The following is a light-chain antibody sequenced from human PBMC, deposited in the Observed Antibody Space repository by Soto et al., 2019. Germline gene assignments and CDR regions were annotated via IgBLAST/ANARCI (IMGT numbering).Light chain of an antibody. V-gene: IGLV1-47*01. CDR2: RNN. CDR1: SSNNGSNY. CDR3: AAWDDSLSGLYV. J-gene: IGLJ1*01. Sequence: VLTQPPSASGTPGQRVTISCSGSSSNNGSNYVYWYQQLPGTATKLLIYRNNQRPSGVPDRFSGSKSGTSASLAISGLRSEDEADYYCAAWDDSLSGLYVFGTGTKVTV.